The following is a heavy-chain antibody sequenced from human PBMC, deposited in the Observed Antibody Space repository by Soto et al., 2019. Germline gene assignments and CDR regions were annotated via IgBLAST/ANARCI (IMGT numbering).Heavy chain of an antibody. V-gene: IGHV4-59*08. Sequence: SETLSLTCTVSGASISRYYWSWIRQSPGKGLEWIGYLYNTGSTIYNPSLKSRVTISVDTSKNQFSLKLDSVTAADTAVYYCARLGGYYQAFDSWGQGTLVTVSS. CDR2: LYNTGST. CDR3: ARLGGYYQAFDS. J-gene: IGHJ4*02. CDR1: GASISRYY. D-gene: IGHD3-22*01.